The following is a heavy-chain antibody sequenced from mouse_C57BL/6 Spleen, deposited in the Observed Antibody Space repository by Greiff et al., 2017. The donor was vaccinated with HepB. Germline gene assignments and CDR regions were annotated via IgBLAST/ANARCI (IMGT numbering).Heavy chain of an antibody. D-gene: IGHD1-1*01. J-gene: IGHJ2*01. Sequence: VQLQQSGTVLARPGASVKMSCKTSGYTFTSYWMHWVKQRPGQGLEWIGAIYPGNSDTSYNQKFKGKAKLTAVTSASTAYMELSSLTNEDSAVYYCTRSPGAATVVDYWGQGTTLTVSS. V-gene: IGHV1-5*01. CDR1: GYTFTSYW. CDR3: TRSPGAATVVDY. CDR2: IYPGNSDT.